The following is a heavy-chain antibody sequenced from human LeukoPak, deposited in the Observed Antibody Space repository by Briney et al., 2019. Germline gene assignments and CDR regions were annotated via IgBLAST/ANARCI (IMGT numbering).Heavy chain of an antibody. D-gene: IGHD6-13*01. CDR1: GYSFTNYW. CDR3: ARSVAAAAEFNWFDP. J-gene: IGHJ5*02. Sequence: GESLKISCKGSGYSFTNYWIGWVRQMPGKGLEWMGIIYPADSDTRYSPSFQGQVTISADKSISTAYLQWSSLKASDTAMYYCARSVAAAAEFNWFDPWGQGTLVTVSS. CDR2: IYPADSDT. V-gene: IGHV5-51*01.